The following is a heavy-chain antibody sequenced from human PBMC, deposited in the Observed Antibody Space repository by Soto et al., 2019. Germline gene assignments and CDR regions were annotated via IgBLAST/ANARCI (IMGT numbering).Heavy chain of an antibody. CDR3: ARGYYDILTGYFFNGVRSVRLGP. V-gene: IGHV4-34*01. CDR2: INHSGST. Sequence: SDTLSLTCAVYGGSFSGYYWSWIRQPPGKGLEWIGEINHSGSTNYNPSLKSRVTISVDTSKNQFSLKLSSVTAADTAVYYCARGYYDILTGYFFNGVRSVRLGPWGQGTLVTVSS. D-gene: IGHD3-9*01. J-gene: IGHJ5*02. CDR1: GGSFSGYY.